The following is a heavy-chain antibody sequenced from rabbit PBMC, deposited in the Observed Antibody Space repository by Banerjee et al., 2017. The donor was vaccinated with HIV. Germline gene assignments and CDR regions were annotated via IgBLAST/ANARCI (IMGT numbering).Heavy chain of an antibody. CDR2: INTSSGNT. CDR3: ARDLAGVIGWNFGL. V-gene: IGHV1S45*01. CDR1: GFDFSRHGV. Sequence: QEQLVESGGGLVQPEGSLTLTCKASGFDFSRHGVNWVRQAPGKGLEWIACINTSSGNTVYANWAKGRFTISKTSSTTVTLQMTSLTAADTATYFCARDLAGVIGWNFGLWGPGTLVTVS. D-gene: IGHD4-1*01. J-gene: IGHJ6*01.